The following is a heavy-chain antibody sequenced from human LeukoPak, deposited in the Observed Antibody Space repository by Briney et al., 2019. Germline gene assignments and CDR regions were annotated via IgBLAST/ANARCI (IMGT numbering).Heavy chain of an antibody. V-gene: IGHV4-4*07. D-gene: IGHD1-26*01. J-gene: IGHJ5*02. CDR1: GGSISGYS. CDR3: ARGQGATVPQVGKNWFDP. CDR2: FYTSGST. Sequence: SETLSLTCTVSGGSISGYSWSWIRQPAGKGLEWVGRFYTSGSTNYNPSLKSRVILSVDTSKNQFSLKLISVTVADTAIYYCARGQGATVPQVGKNWFDPWGQGTRVTVSS.